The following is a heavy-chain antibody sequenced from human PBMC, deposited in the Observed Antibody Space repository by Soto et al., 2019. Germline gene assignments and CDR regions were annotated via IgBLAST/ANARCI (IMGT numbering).Heavy chain of an antibody. CDR3: ARVKFPAGQFDY. V-gene: IGHV4-34*01. Sequence: SETLSLTCAVYGGSFSGYYWSWIRQPPGKGLEWIGEINHSGSTNYNPSLKSRVTISVDTSKNQFSLKLSSVTDADTAVYYCARVKFPAGQFDYWGQGTLVTVSS. CDR2: INHSGST. CDR1: GGSFSGYY. D-gene: IGHD2-21*01. J-gene: IGHJ4*02.